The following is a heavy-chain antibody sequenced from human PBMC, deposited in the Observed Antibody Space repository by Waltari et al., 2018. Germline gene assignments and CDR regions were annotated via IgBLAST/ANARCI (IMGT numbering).Heavy chain of an antibody. V-gene: IGHV3-21*01. CDR3: ASTFMDLGGVIVKGDY. Sequence: EVQLVESGGGLVKPGGALRLSCAASGFTFSSYSMNWVRQAPGKGLGWVSSISSSSSYIYYADSVEGRFTISRDNAKNSLYLQMNSLRAEDTAVYYCASTFMDLGGVIVKGDYWGQGTLVTVSS. CDR1: GFTFSSYS. J-gene: IGHJ4*02. CDR2: ISSSSSYI. D-gene: IGHD3-16*02.